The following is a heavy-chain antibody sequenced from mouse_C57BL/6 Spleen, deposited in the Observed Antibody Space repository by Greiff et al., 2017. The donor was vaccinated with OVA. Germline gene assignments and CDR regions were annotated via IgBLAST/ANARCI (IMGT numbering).Heavy chain of an antibody. CDR1: GYAFSNYL. CDR2: INTGSGGP. CDR3: ARSSTLVTSRDFDY. Sequence: QVQLLQSGAELVRPGTSVKVSCTASGYAFSNYLIEWVKQRPGKGLEWVGVINTGSGGPTYNEKFTGKATLTADKSSRNAYMQLISLTSESAAVYFCARSSTLVTSRDFDYWGQGTTLTVSA. V-gene: IGHV1-54*01. J-gene: IGHJ2*01. D-gene: IGHD2-2*01.